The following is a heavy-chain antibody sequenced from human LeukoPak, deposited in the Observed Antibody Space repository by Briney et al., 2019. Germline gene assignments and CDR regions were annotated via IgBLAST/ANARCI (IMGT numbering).Heavy chain of an antibody. Sequence: PSETLSLTCTVSGDSISTYYWNWIRQPPGKGLEWIGFIYYSGRTNYNPSLKSRVTISIDTSKNEFSLRLSSVTAADTAVYYCARRPAEIDYGDYVWYFDYWGQGTLVTVSS. D-gene: IGHD4-17*01. CDR1: GDSISTYY. CDR3: ARRPAEIDYGDYVWYFDY. V-gene: IGHV4-59*01. CDR2: IYYSGRT. J-gene: IGHJ4*02.